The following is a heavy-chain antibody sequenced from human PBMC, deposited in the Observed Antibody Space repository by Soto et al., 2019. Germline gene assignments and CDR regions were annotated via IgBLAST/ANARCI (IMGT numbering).Heavy chain of an antibody. D-gene: IGHD1-1*01. Sequence: ASAKASSKAAGSAYSSQDIYWVQQSNGQGLEWMGWMNPNSGDTGYAQKFQGRVTMTRDTSAGTAYMELSSLRSEDTAVYYCARVGGNWNDDYFDYWGQGTLVTVSS. CDR3: ARVGGNWNDDYFDY. V-gene: IGHV1-8*01. CDR1: GSAYSSQD. J-gene: IGHJ4*02. CDR2: MNPNSGDT.